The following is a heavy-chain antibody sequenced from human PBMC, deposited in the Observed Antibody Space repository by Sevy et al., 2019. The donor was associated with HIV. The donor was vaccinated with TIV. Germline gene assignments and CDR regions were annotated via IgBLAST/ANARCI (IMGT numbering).Heavy chain of an antibody. Sequence: ASVKVSCKAAGYNFTSYYIHWVRQAPGQGFEWMGIITPSGDTTTYSQKFQGRVTMTSDTSTSTVYMELSSLRYDDTAVYYCTRVRSFGFEYWGQGTLVTVSS. CDR1: GYNFTSYY. CDR3: TRVRSFGFEY. D-gene: IGHD3-16*01. CDR2: ITPSGDTT. J-gene: IGHJ4*02. V-gene: IGHV1-46*01.